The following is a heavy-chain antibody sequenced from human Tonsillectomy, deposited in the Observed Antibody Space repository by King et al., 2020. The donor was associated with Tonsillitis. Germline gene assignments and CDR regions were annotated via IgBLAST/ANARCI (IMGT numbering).Heavy chain of an antibody. CDR1: GYTLTELS. CDR2: FDPEDGET. J-gene: IGHJ4*02. Sequence: HVQLVESGAEVKKPGASVKVSCKVSGYTLTELSMHWVRQAPGKGLEWMGGFDPEDGETIYAQKFQGRVTMTEDTSTDTAYMELSSLRSEDTAVYYCATGGRVLEAYYYDSSGYYPFDYWGQGTLVTVSS. D-gene: IGHD3-22*01. CDR3: ATGGRVLEAYYYDSSGYYPFDY. V-gene: IGHV1-24*01.